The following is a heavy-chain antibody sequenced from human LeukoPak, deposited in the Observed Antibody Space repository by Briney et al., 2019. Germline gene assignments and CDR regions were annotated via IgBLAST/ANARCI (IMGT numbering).Heavy chain of an antibody. Sequence: SETLSLTCAVYGGSFSGYYWSWIRQPPGKGLEWIGSIYYSGSTYYNPSLKSRVTISVDTSKNQFSLKLSSVTAADTAVYYCARQTDGGNYYDRVVVWFDPWGQGTLVTVSS. CDR3: ARQTDGGNYYDRVVVWFDP. CDR2: IYYSGST. CDR1: GGSFSGYY. D-gene: IGHD3-22*01. J-gene: IGHJ5*02. V-gene: IGHV4-34*01.